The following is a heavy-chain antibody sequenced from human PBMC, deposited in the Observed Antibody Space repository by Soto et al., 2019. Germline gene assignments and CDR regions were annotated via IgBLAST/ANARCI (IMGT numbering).Heavy chain of an antibody. D-gene: IGHD5-18*01. CDR2: INHSGST. CDR3: RAHAIHKYFDW. CDR1: GGSFSGYY. Sequence: SETLSLTCAVYGGSFSGYYWSWIRQPPGKGLEWIGEINHSGSTNYYPSLKSRVTISVDTSKNQFSLKLSSVTAADTAVYYCRAHAIHKYFDWWGQGTLVTVSS. V-gene: IGHV4-34*01. J-gene: IGHJ4*02.